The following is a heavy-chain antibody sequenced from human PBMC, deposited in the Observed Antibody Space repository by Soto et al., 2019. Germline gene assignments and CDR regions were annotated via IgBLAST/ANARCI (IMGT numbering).Heavy chain of an antibody. CDR3: ARGPGCSGGSRYGGY. Sequence: EVQLLESGGGLVQPGGSLRLSCAASGFTFSSYAMSWVRQAPGKGLEWVSAISGSGGSTYYADSVKGRFTISRDNSKETLYLQMNSLRAEDTAVYYCARGPGCSGGSRYGGYWGQGALVTVSS. D-gene: IGHD2-15*01. CDR2: ISGSGGST. CDR1: GFTFSSYA. V-gene: IGHV3-23*01. J-gene: IGHJ4*02.